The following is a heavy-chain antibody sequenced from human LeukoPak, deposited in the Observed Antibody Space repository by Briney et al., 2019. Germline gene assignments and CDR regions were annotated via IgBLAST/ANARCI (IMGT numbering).Heavy chain of an antibody. V-gene: IGHV4-34*01. D-gene: IGHD3-22*01. CDR1: GGSFSGYY. J-gene: IGHJ4*02. Sequence: SETLSLTCAVYGGSFSGYYWSWIRQPPGKGLEWIGEINHSGSTNYNPSLESRVTISLDTSKSQFSLRLSSVTAADTAVYCCARQPSGYYEKSGYYPYYFDYWGQGTLVTVSS. CDR2: INHSGST. CDR3: ARQPSGYYEKSGYYPYYFDY.